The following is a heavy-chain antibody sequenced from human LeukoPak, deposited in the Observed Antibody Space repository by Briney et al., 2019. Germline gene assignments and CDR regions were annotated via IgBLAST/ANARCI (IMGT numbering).Heavy chain of an antibody. CDR3: ASSPRGYDILTGETEI. J-gene: IGHJ4*02. CDR2: INAGNGNT. D-gene: IGHD3-9*01. V-gene: IGHV1-3*01. Sequence: ASVKVSCKASGYTFTSYAMHWVRQAPGQRLECMGWINAGNGNTKYSQKFQGRVTITRDTSASTAYMELSSLRSEDTAVYYCASSPRGYDILTGETEIWGQGTLVTVSS. CDR1: GYTFTSYA.